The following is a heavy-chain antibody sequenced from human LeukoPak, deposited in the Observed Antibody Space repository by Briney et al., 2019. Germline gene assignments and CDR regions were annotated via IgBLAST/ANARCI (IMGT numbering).Heavy chain of an antibody. V-gene: IGHV4-4*07. CDR2: IYTSGST. D-gene: IGHD3-22*01. CDR3: ARTNYYYDSSGYFVYYFDY. Sequence: SSETLSLTCTVSGGSISSYYWSWIRQPAGKGLEWIGRIYTSGSTSYNPSLKSRVTMSVDTSKNQFSLKLSSVTAADTAVYYCARTNYYYDSSGYFVYYFDYWGQGTLVTVSS. CDR1: GGSISSYY. J-gene: IGHJ4*02.